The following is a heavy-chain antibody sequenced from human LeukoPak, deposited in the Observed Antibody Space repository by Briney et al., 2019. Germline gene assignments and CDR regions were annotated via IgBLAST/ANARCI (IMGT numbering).Heavy chain of an antibody. V-gene: IGHV3-7*01. D-gene: IGHD2-2*01. CDR2: IKQDGREK. CDR1: EFNVKNYW. Sequence: GESLRLSCAAAEFNVKNYWMTWVRQAPGRGLGWVAKIKQDGREKDYVESVEGRFTISRDNAKNSRYLQMNSLRADDSAVYYGAAYQSFGFWGQGTLVTVSS. CDR3: AAYQSFGF. J-gene: IGHJ4*02.